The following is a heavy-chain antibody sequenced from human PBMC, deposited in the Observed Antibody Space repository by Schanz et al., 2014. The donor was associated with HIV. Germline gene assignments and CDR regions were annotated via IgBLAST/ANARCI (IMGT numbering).Heavy chain of an antibody. CDR1: GFIFSDHF. CDR2: SRVKSDSYAT. J-gene: IGHJ4*02. CDR3: VRGVIYSVPGSYYNYFDY. D-gene: IGHD3-10*01. Sequence: EVQLVESGGGLVQPGGSLRLSCTTSGFIFSDHFMGWVRQAPGKGLEWVARSRVKSDSYATEYAASVTGRFTISRDDSKNSVYLQMNSLNIEDTAVYFCVRGVIYSVPGSYYNYFDYWGQGSLVTVSS. V-gene: IGHV3-72*01.